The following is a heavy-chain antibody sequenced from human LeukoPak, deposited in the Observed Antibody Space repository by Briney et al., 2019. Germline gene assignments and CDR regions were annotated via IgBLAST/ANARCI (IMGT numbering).Heavy chain of an antibody. CDR2: INPNSGGT. D-gene: IGHD6-19*01. CDR1: GYTFTGYY. V-gene: IGHV1-2*02. CDR3: AKEFSSGWRRGVFDY. Sequence: ASVKVSCKAPGYTFTGYYMHWVRQAPGQGLEWMGWINPNSGGTNYAQKFQGRVTMTRDTSISTAYMELSRLRSDDTAVYYCAKEFSSGWRRGVFDYWGQGTLVTVSS. J-gene: IGHJ4*02.